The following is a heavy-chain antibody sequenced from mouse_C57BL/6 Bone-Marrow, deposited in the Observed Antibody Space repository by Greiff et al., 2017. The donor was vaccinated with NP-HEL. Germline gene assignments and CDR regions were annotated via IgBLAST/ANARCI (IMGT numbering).Heavy chain of an antibody. Sequence: QVQLQQSGAELARPGASVKLSCKASGYTFTSYGISWVKQRTGQGLEWIGEIYPRSGNTYYNEKFKGKATLTADKSSSTAYMELRSLTSEDSAVYFCANPIYYDYEEVLFFAYWGQGTLVTVSA. CDR1: GYTFTSYG. CDR2: IYPRSGNT. J-gene: IGHJ3*01. V-gene: IGHV1-81*01. D-gene: IGHD2-4*01. CDR3: ANPIYYDYEEVLFFAY.